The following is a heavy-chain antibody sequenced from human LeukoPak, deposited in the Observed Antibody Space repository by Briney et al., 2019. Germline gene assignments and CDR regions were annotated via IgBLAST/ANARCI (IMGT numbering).Heavy chain of an antibody. CDR2: IYHSGST. CDR3: ARLAVAGQFDY. Sequence: SETLSLTCTVSGGSISSYYWSWIRQPAGKGLEWIGYIYHSGSTYYNPSLKSRVTISVDRSKNQFSLKLSSVTAADTAVYYCARLAVAGQFDYWGQGTLVTASS. J-gene: IGHJ4*02. D-gene: IGHD6-19*01. V-gene: IGHV4-59*06. CDR1: GGSISSYY.